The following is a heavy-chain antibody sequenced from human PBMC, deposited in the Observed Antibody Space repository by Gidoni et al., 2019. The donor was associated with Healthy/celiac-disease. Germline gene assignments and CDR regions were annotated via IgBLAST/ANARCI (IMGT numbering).Heavy chain of an antibody. Sequence: QVQLQQSGPGLVKPSQTLSLTCAISGDSVSSNSAAWNWIRQSPSRGLEWLGRTYYRSKWYNDYAVSVKSRITINPDTSKNQFSLQLNSVTPEDTAVYYCARVDTAMVPGGGGGYYYGMDVWGQGTTVTVSS. J-gene: IGHJ6*02. CDR3: ARVDTAMVPGGGGGYYYGMDV. V-gene: IGHV6-1*01. D-gene: IGHD5-18*01. CDR2: TYYRSKWYN. CDR1: GDSVSSNSAA.